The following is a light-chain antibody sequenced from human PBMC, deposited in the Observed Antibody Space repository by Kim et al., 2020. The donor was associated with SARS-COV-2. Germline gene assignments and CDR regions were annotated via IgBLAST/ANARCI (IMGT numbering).Light chain of an antibody. J-gene: IGLJ2*01. CDR3: QSYDTGLNDLVV. V-gene: IGLV1-40*01. CDR1: SSNIGADYD. Sequence: QYVLTQPPSVSGAPGQRVTISCTGSSSNIGADYDVHWYQKLPGAAPKLLIYGNTNRPSGVPDRFSASKSGTSASLAITGLQAEDEADYYCQSYDTGLNDLVVFGGGTQLTVL. CDR2: GNT.